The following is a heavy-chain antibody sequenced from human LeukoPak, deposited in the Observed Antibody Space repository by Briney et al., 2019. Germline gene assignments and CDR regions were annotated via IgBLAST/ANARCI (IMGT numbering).Heavy chain of an antibody. CDR3: ARPYYYDSRIDP. V-gene: IGHV4-31*03. D-gene: IGHD3-22*01. Sequence: SETLSLTCTVSAGSISSGGYYWNWIRQHPGKGLEWIGYIHYSGSTYHNPSLESRVSISADTSKNQFSLNLSSVTAADTAVYYCARPYYYDSRIDPWGQGILVTVSS. CDR1: AGSISSGGYY. J-gene: IGHJ5*02. CDR2: IHYSGST.